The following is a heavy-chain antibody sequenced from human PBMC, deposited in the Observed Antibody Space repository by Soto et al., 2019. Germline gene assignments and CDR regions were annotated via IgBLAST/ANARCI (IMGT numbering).Heavy chain of an antibody. V-gene: IGHV1-3*01. CDR3: ARPGTRGYSGYAVY. CDR1: GXXXXXXX. Sequence: ASVKVSCKASGXXXXXXXXXXVRQAPGQRLEWMGWINAGNGNTKYSQKFQGRVTITRDTSASTAYMELSSLRSEDTAVYYCARPGTRGYSGYAVYWGQGTLVTVSS. D-gene: IGHD5-12*01. CDR2: INAGNGNT. J-gene: IGHJ4*02.